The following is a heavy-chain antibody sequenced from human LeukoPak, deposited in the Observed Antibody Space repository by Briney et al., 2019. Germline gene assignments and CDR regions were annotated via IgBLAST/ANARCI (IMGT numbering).Heavy chain of an antibody. V-gene: IGHV3-49*04. CDR2: IRSKAYGGTT. Sequence: GGSLRLSCAASGFTFSSYSMNWVRQAPGKGLEWVGLIRSKAYGGTTEYAASVKGRFTISRDDSKSIAYLQMNSLKTEDTAMYYCTRDYVINYFDYWGQGTLVTVSS. D-gene: IGHD2-21*01. CDR3: TRDYVINYFDY. J-gene: IGHJ4*02. CDR1: GFTFSSYS.